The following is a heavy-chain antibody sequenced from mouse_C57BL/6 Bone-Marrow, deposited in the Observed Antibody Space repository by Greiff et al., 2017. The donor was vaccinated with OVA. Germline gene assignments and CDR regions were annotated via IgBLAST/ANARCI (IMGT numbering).Heavy chain of an antibody. CDR3: ARWNYGPLDY. CDR1: GFNIKDYY. V-gene: IGHV14-2*01. D-gene: IGHD1-1*02. J-gene: IGHJ2*01. CDR2: IDPEDGET. Sequence: EVQLQQSGAELVKPGASVKLSCTASGFNIKDYYMHWVKQRTEQGLEWIGRIDPEDGETKYAPNFQGKATITADTSSNTAYLQLSSLTSEDTAVYYCARWNYGPLDYWGQGTTLTVSS.